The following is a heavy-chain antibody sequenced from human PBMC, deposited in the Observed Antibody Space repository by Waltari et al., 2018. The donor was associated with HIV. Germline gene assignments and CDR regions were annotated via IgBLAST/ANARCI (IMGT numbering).Heavy chain of an antibody. D-gene: IGHD1-26*01. CDR2: IKQDGNEK. V-gene: IGHV3-7*01. CDR1: GFTFSKYW. Sequence: EVQLVETGGALVQPGGSLRVSCVASGFTFSKYWLTWVRLAPGKGLEWVANIKQDGNEKNYLDSVKGRFTISRDNAKNSLYLQMNNLRDEDSATYYCARAYSGTYRIGDYWGQGTLVTVSS. J-gene: IGHJ4*02. CDR3: ARAYSGTYRIGDY.